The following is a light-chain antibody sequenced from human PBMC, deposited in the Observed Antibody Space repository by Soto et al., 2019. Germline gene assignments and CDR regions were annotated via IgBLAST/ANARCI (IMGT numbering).Light chain of an antibody. V-gene: IGKV1-33*01. CDR2: DAS. CDR1: QDISNY. J-gene: IGKJ1*01. Sequence: DIQMTQSPSSLSASVGDRVTITCQASQDISNYLNWYQQKPGKAPKLLIYDASNLETGVPSRFSGSGSGTDLTFTISSLQPEDIATYYCQHYNSYSEAFGQGTKVELK. CDR3: QHYNSYSEA.